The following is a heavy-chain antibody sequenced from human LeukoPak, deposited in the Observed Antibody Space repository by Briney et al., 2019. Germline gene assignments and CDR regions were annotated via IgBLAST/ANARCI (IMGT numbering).Heavy chain of an antibody. Sequence: SETLSLTCAVYGGSFSGYYWSWIRQPPGKGLEWIGEINHSGSTNYNPSLKSRVTISVDTSKNQFSLKLSSVTAADTAVYYCARGRGYSYGYFDYWGPGTLVTVSS. CDR1: GGSFSGYY. D-gene: IGHD5-18*01. CDR3: ARGRGYSYGYFDY. J-gene: IGHJ4*02. CDR2: INHSGST. V-gene: IGHV4-34*01.